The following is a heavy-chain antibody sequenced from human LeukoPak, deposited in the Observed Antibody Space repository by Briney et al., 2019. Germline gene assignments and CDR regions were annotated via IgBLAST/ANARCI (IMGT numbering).Heavy chain of an antibody. CDR1: GFTFSGSA. V-gene: IGHV3-73*01. Sequence: GGSLKLPCAASGFTFSGSAMHWVRQASGKALEWVGRIRSKANSSAPAYSASVKGRFNISRDDSKNTANLQMNSLKTEYMAVYDCTTRLYYYDSSGYYDHYWGQETLDTVSS. D-gene: IGHD3-22*01. CDR2: IRSKANSSAP. CDR3: TTRLYYYDSSGYYDHY. J-gene: IGHJ4*02.